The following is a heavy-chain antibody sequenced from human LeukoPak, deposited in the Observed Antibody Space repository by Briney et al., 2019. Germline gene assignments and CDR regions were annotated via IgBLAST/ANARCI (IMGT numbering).Heavy chain of an antibody. J-gene: IGHJ4*02. D-gene: IGHD6-6*01. CDR1: GYTFTGYY. CDR3: ARVAGAARPFSY. V-gene: IGHV1-2*02. Sequence: ASVKVSCKASGYTFTGYYMHWVRQAPGQGLEWMGWINPDSGGTNYAQKFQGRVTMIRDTSISTAYMELSRLRSDDTAVYYCARVAGAARPFSYWGQGTLVTVSS. CDR2: INPDSGGT.